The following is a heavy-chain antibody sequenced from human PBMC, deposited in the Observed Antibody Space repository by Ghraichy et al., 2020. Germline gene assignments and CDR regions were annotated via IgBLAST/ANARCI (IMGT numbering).Heavy chain of an antibody. Sequence: TLSLTCTVSGGSISSAGSYWSWIRQPPGRGLEWIGFIDYSAITHYNPSLRNRLTILRDTSKNQFSLRVTSVTAADTAVYFCARFFSVVDRRYFDYWGQGNLVTVSS. D-gene: IGHD2-15*01. J-gene: IGHJ4*02. CDR3: ARFFSVVDRRYFDY. CDR1: GGSISSAGSY. CDR2: IDYSAIT. V-gene: IGHV4-31*03.